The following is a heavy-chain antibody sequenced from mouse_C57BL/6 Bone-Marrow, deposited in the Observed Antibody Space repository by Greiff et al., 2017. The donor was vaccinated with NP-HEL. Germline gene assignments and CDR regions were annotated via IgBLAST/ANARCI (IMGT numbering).Heavy chain of an antibody. CDR2: ISNLAYSI. CDR1: GFTFSDYG. J-gene: IGHJ2*01. CDR3: ARRKGGYFGN. Sequence: EVKLMESGGGLVQPGGSLKLSCAASGFTFSDYGMAWVRQAPRTGPEWVAFISNLAYSIYYADTVTGRFTISRENAKNTLYLEMSSLRSEDTAMYYWARRKGGYFGNWGQGTTLTVSS. V-gene: IGHV5-15*01.